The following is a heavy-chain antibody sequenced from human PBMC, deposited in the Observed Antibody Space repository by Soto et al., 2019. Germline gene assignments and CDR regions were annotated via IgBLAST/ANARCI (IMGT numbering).Heavy chain of an antibody. J-gene: IGHJ3*02. CDR1: GFTLSDYS. Sequence: EVQLVESGGGLVQPGGSLRLSCAASGFTLSDYSMHWVRQAAGKGLEYVSAISYKGDTTYYANSVKGRFTISRYNSKNTLYLQMGSLRAEDMAVYYCARVSGLGQAAFDIWGQGTMVTVSS. V-gene: IGHV3-64*01. CDR2: ISYKGDTT. D-gene: IGHD1-1*01. CDR3: ARVSGLGQAAFDI.